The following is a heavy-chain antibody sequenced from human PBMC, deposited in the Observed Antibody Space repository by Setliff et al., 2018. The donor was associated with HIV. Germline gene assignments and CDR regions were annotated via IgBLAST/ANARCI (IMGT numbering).Heavy chain of an antibody. CDR2: IRDSGDST. J-gene: IGHJ4*02. CDR1: GFTFRTYA. Sequence: PGGSLRLSCAPSGFTFRTYAMSWVRQAPGKGLEWVSGIRDSGDSTYYADSVKGRFTISRDNSKNTLYLQMHSLRAEDTAEYYCAKELAASGLGYFDSWGRGILVTVSS. D-gene: IGHD3-22*01. V-gene: IGHV3-23*01. CDR3: AKELAASGLGYFDS.